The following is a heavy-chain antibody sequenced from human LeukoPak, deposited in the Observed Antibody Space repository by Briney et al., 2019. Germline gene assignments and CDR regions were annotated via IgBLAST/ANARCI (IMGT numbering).Heavy chain of an antibody. Sequence: GASLQISCKGSGSSFTSYWISWVRQMPGKGLEWMGRIDPSDSYTNYSPSFQGHVTISADKSISTAYLQWSSLKASDTAMYYCARRGRSSHNFDYWGQGTLVTVSS. D-gene: IGHD6-13*01. CDR2: IDPSDSYT. V-gene: IGHV5-10-1*01. J-gene: IGHJ4*02. CDR3: ARRGRSSHNFDY. CDR1: GSSFTSYW.